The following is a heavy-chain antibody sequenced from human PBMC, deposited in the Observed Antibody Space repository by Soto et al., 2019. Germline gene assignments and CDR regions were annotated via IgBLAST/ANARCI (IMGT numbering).Heavy chain of an antibody. CDR1: GGTFGSYV. J-gene: IGHJ6*02. Sequence: QVQLVQSGAEVKKPGSSVKVSCKASGGTFGSYVIGWVRQAPGQGLEWMGGIISIFGTTHYAQRFQGRVTITADESPSTAYMELSSLRSEDTAVYYCATPLAYAMRGWDGLDVWGQGTTVTVSS. CDR2: IISIFGTT. D-gene: IGHD2-8*01. V-gene: IGHV1-69*01. CDR3: ATPLAYAMRGWDGLDV.